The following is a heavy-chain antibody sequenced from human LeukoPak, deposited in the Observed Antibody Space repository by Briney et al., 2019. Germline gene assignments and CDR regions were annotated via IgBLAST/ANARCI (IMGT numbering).Heavy chain of an antibody. V-gene: IGHV3-43D*03. J-gene: IGHJ6*03. CDR2: ISWDGGST. CDR3: AKDGVVPAAISRYYYMDV. D-gene: IGHD2-2*02. CDR1: GFTFDDYA. Sequence: GGSLRLSCAASGFTFDDYAMHWVRQAPGKGLEWVSLISWDGGSTYYADSVKGRFTISRDNSKNSLYLQMNSLRAEDTALYYFAKDGVVPAAISRYYYMDVWGKGTTVTVSS.